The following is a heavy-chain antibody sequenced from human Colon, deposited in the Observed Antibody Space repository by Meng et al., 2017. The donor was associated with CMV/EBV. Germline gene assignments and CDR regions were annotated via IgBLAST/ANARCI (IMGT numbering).Heavy chain of an antibody. Sequence: SLKISCAASGFTFDDYAMHWVRQAPGKGLEWVSGISWNSGSIGYADSVKGRFTISRDNAKNSLYLQMNSLRAEDTAVYYCARIPCSSTSCYRYYYYGMDVWGQGTTVTVSS. D-gene: IGHD2-2*01. CDR1: GFTFDDYA. CDR3: ARIPCSSTSCYRYYYYGMDV. CDR2: ISWNSGSI. V-gene: IGHV3-9*01. J-gene: IGHJ6*02.